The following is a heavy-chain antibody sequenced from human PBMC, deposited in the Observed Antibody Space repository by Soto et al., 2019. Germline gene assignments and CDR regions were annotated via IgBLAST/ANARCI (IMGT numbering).Heavy chain of an antibody. CDR2: IIPIFGTA. CDR3: ASGLDSSGYYLAYYYGMDV. Sequence: SVKVSCKASGGTFSSYAISWVRQAPGQGLEWMGGIIPIFGTANYAQKFQGRVTITADESTSTAYMELSSLRSEDTAVYYCASGLDSSGYYLAYYYGMDVLGQGTTVTVSS. CDR1: GGTFSSYA. J-gene: IGHJ6*02. D-gene: IGHD3-22*01. V-gene: IGHV1-69*13.